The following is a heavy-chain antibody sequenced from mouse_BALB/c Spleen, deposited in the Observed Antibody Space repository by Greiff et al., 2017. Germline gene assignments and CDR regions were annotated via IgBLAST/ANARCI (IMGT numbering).Heavy chain of an antibody. V-gene: IGHV5-6*02. Sequence: DVMLVESGGDLVKPGGSLKLSCAASGFTFSSYGMSWVRQTPDKRLEWVATISSGGSYTYYPDSVKGRFTISRDNAKNTLYLQMSSLKSEDTAMYYCARHDDYAMDYWGQGTSVTVSS. CDR2: ISSGGSYT. CDR1: GFTFSSYG. J-gene: IGHJ4*01. CDR3: ARHDDYAMDY. D-gene: IGHD2-3*01.